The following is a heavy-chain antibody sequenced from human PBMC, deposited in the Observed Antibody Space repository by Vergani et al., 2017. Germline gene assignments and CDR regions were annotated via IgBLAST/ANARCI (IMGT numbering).Heavy chain of an antibody. V-gene: IGHV1-46*03. CDR2: INPSGGHT. CDR1: GYTFSTYY. Sequence: QVQVVQSGAEVKKSGASVKVSCKTSGYTFSTYYRHWVRQAPGQGLEWMGLINPSGGHTNYAQKFQGRVTMTRDTSTNTVYMELSSLRSEDKAIYYCARGDYGILTGYRYWGQGALVTVSA. CDR3: ARGDYGILTGYRY. D-gene: IGHD3-9*01. J-gene: IGHJ4*02.